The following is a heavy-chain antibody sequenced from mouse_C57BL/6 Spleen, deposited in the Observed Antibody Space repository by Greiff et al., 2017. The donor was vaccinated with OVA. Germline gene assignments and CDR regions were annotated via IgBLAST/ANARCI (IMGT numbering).Heavy chain of an antibody. D-gene: IGHD4-1*01. Sequence: EVKLQQSGPELVKPGASVKISCKASGYTFTDYYMNWVKQSHGKSLEWIGDINPNNGGPSYNQKFKGKATLTVEKSSSTAYMELRSLTSEDSAVYYCARSGITGYFDYWGQGTTLSVAS. J-gene: IGHJ2*01. V-gene: IGHV1-26*01. CDR3: ARSGITGYFDY. CDR1: GYTFTDYY. CDR2: INPNNGGP.